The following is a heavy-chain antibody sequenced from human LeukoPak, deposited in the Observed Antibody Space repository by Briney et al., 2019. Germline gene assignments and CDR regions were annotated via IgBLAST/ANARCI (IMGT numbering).Heavy chain of an antibody. Sequence: PSETLSLTCTVSGGSISSYYWSWIRQPPWKGLEWIGYIYYSGSTNYNPSLKSRVTISVDTSKNQFSLKLSSVTAADTAVYYCARGTGSGSYYLDVWGKGTTVTISS. D-gene: IGHD3-10*01. V-gene: IGHV4-59*01. J-gene: IGHJ6*04. CDR3: ARGTGSGSYYLDV. CDR2: IYYSGST. CDR1: GGSISSYY.